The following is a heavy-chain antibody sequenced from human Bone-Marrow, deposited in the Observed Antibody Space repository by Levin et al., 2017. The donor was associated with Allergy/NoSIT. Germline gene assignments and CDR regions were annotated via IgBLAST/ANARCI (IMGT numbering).Heavy chain of an antibody. CDR2: ISHDERSI. D-gene: IGHD3-22*01. J-gene: IGHJ3*01. Sequence: QAGGSLRLSCEVSGSMFSSFVLHWVRQAPGKGLEWVAVISHDERSIIYADSVKGRFTISKDNSKKTLYLQMNTLRDEDTAVYYCATAGPTSGYADAFEFWGQGTMVTVSS. V-gene: IGHV3-30*04. CDR1: GSMFSSFV. CDR3: ATAGPTSGYADAFEF.